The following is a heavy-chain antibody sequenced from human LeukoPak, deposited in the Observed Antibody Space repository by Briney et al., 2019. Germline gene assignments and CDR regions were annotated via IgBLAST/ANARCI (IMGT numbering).Heavy chain of an antibody. CDR3: VRDGDYESGNDLDH. D-gene: IGHD3-10*01. CDR2: IYSSGST. CDR1: GGSVSSYY. V-gene: IGHV4-4*07. Sequence: KSSETLSLTCAVSGGSVSSYYWSWLRQPAGKGLEWIGRIYSSGSTNYNPYLESRVTMSVDTSKNQFSLRLRSVTAADTAVYHCVRDGDYESGNDLDHWGQGILVTVSS. J-gene: IGHJ4*02.